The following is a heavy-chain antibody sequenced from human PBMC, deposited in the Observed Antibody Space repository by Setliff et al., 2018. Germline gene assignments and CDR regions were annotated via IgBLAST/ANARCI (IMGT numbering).Heavy chain of an antibody. Sequence: GASVKVSCKVSGYTLTELSRHWVRQAPGKGLEWMGWMNPNSGNTGYAQKFQGRVTITRNTSISTAYMELSSLRSEDTAVYYCARRGLGYDFWSGYYTMYYFDYWGQGTLVTVSS. V-gene: IGHV1-8*03. CDR2: MNPNSGNT. D-gene: IGHD3-3*01. J-gene: IGHJ4*02. CDR3: ARRGLGYDFWSGYYTMYYFDY. CDR1: GYTLTELS.